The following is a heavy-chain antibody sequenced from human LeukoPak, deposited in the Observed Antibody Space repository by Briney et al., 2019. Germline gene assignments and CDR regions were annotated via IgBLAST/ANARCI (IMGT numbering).Heavy chain of an antibody. CDR2: MNPNSGNT. J-gene: IGHJ6*03. CDR1: GYTVTSYD. D-gene: IGHD6-13*01. Sequence: ASVKVSCKASGYTVTSYDINWVRQATGQGLEWMGWMNPNSGNTGYAQKFQGRVTMTRDTSISTAYMELSGLRSEDTAVYYCSRGSSGNWYLTSAYMDVWGKGTTVTISS. CDR3: SRGSSGNWYLTSAYMDV. V-gene: IGHV1-8*01.